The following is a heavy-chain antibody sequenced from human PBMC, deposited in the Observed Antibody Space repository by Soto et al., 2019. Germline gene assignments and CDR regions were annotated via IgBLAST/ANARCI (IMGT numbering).Heavy chain of an antibody. J-gene: IGHJ4*02. D-gene: IGHD3-10*01. V-gene: IGHV3-7*03. CDR3: ARDWGGPGY. CDR1: GLTFSNYW. Sequence: PGGSLRLSCAASGLTFSNYWMTWVRQAPGKGLEWVANIIKDGSEKSYVDSVKGRFTISRDNAKSSLYLEMNSPRVEDTAMYYCARDWGGPGYWGKGPLVTVSS. CDR2: IIKDGSEK.